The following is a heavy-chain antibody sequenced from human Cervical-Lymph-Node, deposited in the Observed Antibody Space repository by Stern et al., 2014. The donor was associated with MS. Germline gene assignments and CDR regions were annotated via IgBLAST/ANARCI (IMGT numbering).Heavy chain of an antibody. CDR3: TRPLAGTTLLFDA. V-gene: IGHV1-46*03. CDR2: INPSGGGT. Sequence: VQLVESGAEVTKPGASVKVSCKASGDTFTSHYMHWVRQAPGQGLEWMGIINPSGGGTTYAQKVQGRLTMTRYTSTSTVYMELSSLTSEDTAVYYCTRPLAGTTLLFDAWGQGTLVTVSS. D-gene: IGHD1-1*01. J-gene: IGHJ4*02. CDR1: GDTFTSHY.